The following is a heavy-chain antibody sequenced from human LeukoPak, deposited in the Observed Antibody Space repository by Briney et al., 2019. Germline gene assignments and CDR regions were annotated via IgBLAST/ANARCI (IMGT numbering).Heavy chain of an antibody. J-gene: IGHJ3*02. Sequence: GGPLRLSCAASGFTFSSYSMNWVRQAPGKGLEWVSSISSSSSYIYYADSVKGRFTISRDNAKNSLYLQMNSLRAEDTAVYYCAREGATDDAFDIWGQGTMVTVSS. CDR1: GFTFSSYS. V-gene: IGHV3-21*01. CDR3: AREGATDDAFDI. CDR2: ISSSSSYI.